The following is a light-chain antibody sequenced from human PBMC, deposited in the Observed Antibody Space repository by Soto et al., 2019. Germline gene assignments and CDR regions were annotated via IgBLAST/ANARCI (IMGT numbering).Light chain of an antibody. CDR1: SSDIGGYSY. CDR2: EVS. CDR3: SSYRSTTPLYV. Sequence: QSVLTQPASVSGSPGQSITISCTGTSSDIGGYSYVSWYQHHPAKAPKLVIYEVSNRPSGVSNRFSGSKSGNTASLTISGLQAEDEADYYCSSYRSTTPLYVFGTGTKVTVL. V-gene: IGLV2-14*01. J-gene: IGLJ1*01.